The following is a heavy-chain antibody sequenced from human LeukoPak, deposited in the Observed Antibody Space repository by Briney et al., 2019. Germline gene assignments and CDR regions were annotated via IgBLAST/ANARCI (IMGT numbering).Heavy chain of an antibody. CDR2: INPNSGGT. J-gene: IGHJ4*02. D-gene: IGHD1-1*01. V-gene: IGHV1-2*04. CDR1: GYTFTGYY. Sequence: GASVKVSCKASGYTFTGYYMHWVRQAPGQGLEWMGWINPNSGGTNYAQKFQGWVTMTRDTSISTAYMELSRLRSDDTAVYYCARDRGNPLEGLFDYWGQGTLVTVSS. CDR3: ARDRGNPLEGLFDY.